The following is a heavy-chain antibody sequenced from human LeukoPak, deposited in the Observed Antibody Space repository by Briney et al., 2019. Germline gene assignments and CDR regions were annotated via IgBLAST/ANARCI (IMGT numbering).Heavy chain of an antibody. D-gene: IGHD6-13*01. Sequence: PGGSLRLSCAASGLSFSDYYMSWIRQAPGKGLEWVSYISTRSTYTNYAESVTGRFTISRDNAKNSLYLQMNSLRAEDAAVYYCATRALQYGSAWYYFDYWGLGTLVTVSS. CDR1: GLSFSDYY. CDR3: ATRALQYGSAWYYFDY. V-gene: IGHV3-11*03. CDR2: ISTRSTYT. J-gene: IGHJ4*02.